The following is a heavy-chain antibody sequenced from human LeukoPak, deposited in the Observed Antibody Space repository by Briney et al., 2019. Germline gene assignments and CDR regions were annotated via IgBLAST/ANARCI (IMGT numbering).Heavy chain of an antibody. CDR1: GYTLTELS. CDR3: AREVGSYFDY. CDR2: FDPEDGET. J-gene: IGHJ4*02. D-gene: IGHD1-26*01. Sequence: ASVKVSCKVSGYTLTELSMHWVRQAPGKGLEWMGGFDPEDGETIYAQKFQGRVTMTRDTSTSTVYMELSSLRSKDTAVYYCAREVGSYFDYWGQGTLVTVSS. V-gene: IGHV1-24*01.